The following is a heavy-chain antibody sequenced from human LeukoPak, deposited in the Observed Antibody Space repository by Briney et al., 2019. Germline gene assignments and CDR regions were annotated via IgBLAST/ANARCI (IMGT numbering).Heavy chain of an antibody. D-gene: IGHD6-6*01. CDR2: INPNSGDT. V-gene: IGHV1-2*06. Sequence: GASVKVSCKASGYTFTGHYIHWVRQAPGQGLEWMGRINPNSGDTNYAQKFQGRVTVTRDTSISTAYMELTRLTYDDTAVYYCARARVSVSPSSDYWGPGTLVTVSS. J-gene: IGHJ4*02. CDR3: ARARVSVSPSSDY. CDR1: GYTFTGHY.